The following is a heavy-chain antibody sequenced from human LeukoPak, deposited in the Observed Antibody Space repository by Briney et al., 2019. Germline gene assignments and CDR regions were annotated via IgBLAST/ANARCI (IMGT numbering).Heavy chain of an antibody. J-gene: IGHJ6*02. Sequence: SETLSLTCSVSNASIISSSYYWSWIRQPPGKGLEWIGEINHSGSTNYNPSLKSRVTISVDTSKNQFSLKLSSETAADTAVYYCARGSGMDVWGQGTTVTVSS. V-gene: IGHV4-39*07. CDR3: ARGSGMDV. CDR1: NASIISSSYY. D-gene: IGHD6-6*01. CDR2: INHSGST.